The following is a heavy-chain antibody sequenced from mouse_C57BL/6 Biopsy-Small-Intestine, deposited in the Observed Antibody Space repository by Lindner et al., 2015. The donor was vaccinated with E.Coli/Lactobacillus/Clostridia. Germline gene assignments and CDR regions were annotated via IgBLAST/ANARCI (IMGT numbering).Heavy chain of an antibody. J-gene: IGHJ2*01. CDR2: INPGSGGT. CDR3: ARSGSSYFDY. CDR1: GYTFNGYW. V-gene: IGHV1-54*01. D-gene: IGHD1-1*01. Sequence: VQLQESGAELMKPGASVKLSCKATGYTFNGYWIEWVKQRPGQGLEWIGVINPGSGGTNYNEKFKGKATLTADKSSSTAYMQLSSLTSEDSAVYFCARSGSSYFDYWGQGTTLTVSS.